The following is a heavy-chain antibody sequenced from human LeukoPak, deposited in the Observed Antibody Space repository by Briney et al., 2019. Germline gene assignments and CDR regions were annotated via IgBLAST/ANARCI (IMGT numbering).Heavy chain of an antibody. CDR3: ATSLYNSRPLYY. V-gene: IGHV3-53*01. J-gene: IGHJ4*02. CDR1: GLTAVGTN. D-gene: IGHD6-13*01. Sequence: PGGSRSLSWAPSGLTAVGTNIGGVAGAPGRGVGGVSVIYSGGSTYYADSVKGRFTISRDNSKNALYLQMNSLRAEDTAVYYCATSLYNSRPLYYWGQGTLVTVSS. CDR2: IYSGGST.